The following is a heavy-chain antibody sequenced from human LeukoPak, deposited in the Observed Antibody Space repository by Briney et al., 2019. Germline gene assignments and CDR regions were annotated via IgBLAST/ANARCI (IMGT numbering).Heavy chain of an antibody. Sequence: SETLSLTCSVSHGSMSPNYWTWIRQPPGKGLEWIGSISYSGTINSNPSLKSRVTMSIDTSKNQFSLKLSSVTAADTAVYYCARIGASGYYYYMDVWGKGTTVTVSS. CDR3: ARIGASGYYYYMDV. V-gene: IGHV4-59*08. CDR1: HGSMSPNY. D-gene: IGHD3-10*01. J-gene: IGHJ6*03. CDR2: ISYSGTI.